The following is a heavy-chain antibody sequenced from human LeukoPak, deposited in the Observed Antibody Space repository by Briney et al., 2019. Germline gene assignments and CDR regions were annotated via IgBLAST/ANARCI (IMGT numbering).Heavy chain of an antibody. CDR1: EFTFSSYS. J-gene: IGHJ4*02. V-gene: IGHV3-21*01. CDR2: ISSSSSYI. CDR3: ARGASLIAAGYFDY. D-gene: IGHD6-13*01. Sequence: GGSLRLSCAASEFTFSSYSMNWVRQAPGKGLEWVSSISSSSSYIYYADSVKGRFTISRDNAKNSLYLQMNSLRAEDTAVYYCARGASLIAAGYFDYWGQGTLVTVSS.